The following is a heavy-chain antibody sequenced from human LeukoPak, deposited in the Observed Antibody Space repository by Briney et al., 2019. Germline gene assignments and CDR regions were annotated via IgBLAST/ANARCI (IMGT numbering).Heavy chain of an antibody. V-gene: IGHV4-34*01. CDR1: GGSISSYY. J-gene: IGHJ4*02. Sequence: TSETLSLTCTVSGGSISSYYWSWIRQPPGKGLEWIGEINHSGSTNYNPSLKSRVTISVDTSKNQFSLKLSSVTAADTAVYYCARAPTHYVWGSYRQYYFDCWGQGTLVTVSS. CDR2: INHSGST. D-gene: IGHD3-16*02. CDR3: ARAPTHYVWGSYRQYYFDC.